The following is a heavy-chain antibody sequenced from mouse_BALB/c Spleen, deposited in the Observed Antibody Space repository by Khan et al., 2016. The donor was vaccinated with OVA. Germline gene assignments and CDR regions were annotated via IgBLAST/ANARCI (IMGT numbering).Heavy chain of an antibody. J-gene: IGHJ3*01. CDR2: ISTYYGDA. CDR1: GYTFTDFT. Sequence: QVQLQQSGAELVRPGVSVKISCKGSGYTFTDFTLHWVKQSHAMSLEWIGVISTYYGDATYNQRFKDKATMTVDKSSSTAYMELARLTSEDSAIFYWTVGGWGNRLAYWGQGTLVTVSA. D-gene: IGHD1-1*01. CDR3: TVGGWGNRLAY. V-gene: IGHV1S137*01.